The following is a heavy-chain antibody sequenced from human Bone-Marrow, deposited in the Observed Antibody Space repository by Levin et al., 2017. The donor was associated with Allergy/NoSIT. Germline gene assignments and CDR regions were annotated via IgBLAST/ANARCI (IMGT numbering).Heavy chain of an antibody. CDR3: ARGRQMTTIDY. J-gene: IGHJ4*02. Sequence: ASVKVSCKASGYTFTNYDINWVRQATGQGLEWMGWMNPNSGNTGYAQKFQGRVTMTRNTSINTAYMELSSLKSEDTAVYYCARGRQMTTIDYWGQGTLVTVSS. D-gene: IGHD5-24*01. V-gene: IGHV1-8*01. CDR1: GYTFTNYD. CDR2: MNPNSGNT.